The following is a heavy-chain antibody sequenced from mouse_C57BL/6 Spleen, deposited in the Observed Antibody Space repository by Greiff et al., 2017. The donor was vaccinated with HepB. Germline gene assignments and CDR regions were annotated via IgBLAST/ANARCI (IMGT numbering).Heavy chain of an antibody. J-gene: IGHJ3*01. V-gene: IGHV5-17*01. Sequence: EVKLVESGGGLVKPGGSLKLSCAASGFTFSDYGMHWVRQAPEKGLEWVAYISSGSSTIYYADTVKGRFTISRDNAKNTLFLQMTGLRSEDTAMYYCARGGGPNWAWFAYWGQGTLVTVSA. CDR2: ISSGSSTI. D-gene: IGHD4-1*01. CDR1: GFTFSDYG. CDR3: ARGGGPNWAWFAY.